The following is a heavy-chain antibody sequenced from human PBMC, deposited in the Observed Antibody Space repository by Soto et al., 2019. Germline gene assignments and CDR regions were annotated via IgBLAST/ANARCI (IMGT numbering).Heavy chain of an antibody. D-gene: IGHD2-15*01. CDR1: GGTFSSYA. CDR2: IIPIFGTA. Sequence: SVKVSCKASGGTFSSYAISWVRQAPGQGLEWMGGIIPIFGTANYAQKFQGRVTITADESTSTAYMELSSLRSEDAAVYYCAAGYCSGGSCYPYRYYFDYWGQGTLVTVSS. V-gene: IGHV1-69*13. J-gene: IGHJ4*02. CDR3: AAGYCSGGSCYPYRYYFDY.